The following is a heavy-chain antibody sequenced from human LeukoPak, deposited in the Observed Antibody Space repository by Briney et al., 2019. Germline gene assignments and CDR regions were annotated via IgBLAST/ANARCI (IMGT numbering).Heavy chain of an antibody. V-gene: IGHV3-30*14. CDR2: ISYDENDK. CDR3: ARRAGGYSHPYDY. D-gene: IGHD4-23*01. CDR1: GFTFSIYA. J-gene: IGHJ4*02. Sequence: PGGSLRLSCAASGFTFSIYAMHWVRQAPGKGLEWVAVISYDENDKYYADSVKGRFTISRDNSKNTLYLQMNSLRAEDTAVYYCARRAGGYSHPYDYWGQGILVTVSS.